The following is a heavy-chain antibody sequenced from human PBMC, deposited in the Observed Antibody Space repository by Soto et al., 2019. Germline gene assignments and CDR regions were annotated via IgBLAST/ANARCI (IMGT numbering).Heavy chain of an antibody. J-gene: IGHJ4*02. CDR3: ARDGGDIVVVVAATSQGGSFDY. Sequence: PGGSLRLSCAASGFTFSSYAMHWVRQAPGKGLEWVAVISYDGSNKYYADSVKGRFTISRDNSKNTLYLQMNSLRAEDTAVYYCARDGGDIVVVVAATSQGGSFDYWGQGTLVTVSS. CDR2: ISYDGSNK. D-gene: IGHD2-15*01. V-gene: IGHV3-30-3*01. CDR1: GFTFSSYA.